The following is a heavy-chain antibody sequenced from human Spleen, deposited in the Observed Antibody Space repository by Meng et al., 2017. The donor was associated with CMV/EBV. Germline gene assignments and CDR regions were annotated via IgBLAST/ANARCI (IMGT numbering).Heavy chain of an antibody. Sequence: GESLKISCAASGFTFSDYYMSWIRQAPGKGLEWVSYISSSGSTIYYADSVKGRFTISRDNAKNTLYLHMNSLGAEDMAVYYCVRCAYAGAYFDYWAQGTLVTVSS. CDR2: ISSSGSTI. J-gene: IGHJ4*02. CDR3: VRCAYAGAYFDY. CDR1: GFTFSDYY. D-gene: IGHD3-16*01. V-gene: IGHV3-11*04.